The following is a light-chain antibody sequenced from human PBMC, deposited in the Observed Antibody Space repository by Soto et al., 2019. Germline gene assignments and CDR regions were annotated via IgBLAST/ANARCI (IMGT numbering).Light chain of an antibody. CDR1: SSDVGTYNL. V-gene: IGLV2-14*02. J-gene: IGLJ3*02. Sequence: QSALTQPASVSGSPGQSITISCTGTSSDVGTYNLVSWYQQHPGRAPKLIIYEVDSRTSGISDRFSGSKSGNTASLTISGLQPEDEADYYCSSFTNTNSLEDWVFGGGTKVTVL. CDR2: EVD. CDR3: SSFTNTNSLEDWV.